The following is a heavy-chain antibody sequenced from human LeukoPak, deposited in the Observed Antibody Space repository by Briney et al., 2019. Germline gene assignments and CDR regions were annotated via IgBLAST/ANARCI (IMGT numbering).Heavy chain of an antibody. CDR3: TSGIGTYDY. CDR2: ISRDGGST. J-gene: IGHJ4*02. V-gene: IGHV3-74*03. D-gene: IGHD1-14*01. CDR1: GLTFSEYW. Sequence: GGSLRLSCAVSGLTFSEYWMHWVRQAAGKGLVWVAGISRDGGSTEYADFVKGRCTISRDNAKNTLYLQMNSLTVDDTAVYYCTSGIGTYDYWGLGAQVTVSS.